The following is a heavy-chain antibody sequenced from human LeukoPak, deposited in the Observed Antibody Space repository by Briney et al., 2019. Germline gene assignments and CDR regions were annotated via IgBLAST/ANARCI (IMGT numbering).Heavy chain of an antibody. V-gene: IGHV1-2*04. Sequence: ASVKVSCKASGYTFTDYYMHWVRQAPGQGLEWMGWINPNSGGTNYAQKFQGWVTMTRDTSISTAYMELNRLRSDDTAVYYCARDSRAYTFPFDYWGQGTLVTVSS. CDR3: ARDSRAYTFPFDY. D-gene: IGHD2/OR15-2a*01. CDR2: INPNSGGT. CDR1: GYTFTDYY. J-gene: IGHJ4*02.